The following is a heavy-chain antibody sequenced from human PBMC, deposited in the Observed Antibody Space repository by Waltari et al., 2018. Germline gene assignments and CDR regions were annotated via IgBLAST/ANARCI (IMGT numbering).Heavy chain of an antibody. D-gene: IGHD3-16*02. Sequence: QVQLVQSGAEVKKPGASVKVSCQASGYPFTGYYMHWVRPAPGHGLEWMGWINPNSGGTNYAQKFQGRVTMTRDTSISTAYMELSRLRSDDTAVYYCARVDDYVWGSYRTYYFDYWGQGTLVTVSS. V-gene: IGHV1-2*02. CDR3: ARVDDYVWGSYRTYYFDY. J-gene: IGHJ4*02. CDR2: INPNSGGT. CDR1: GYPFTGYY.